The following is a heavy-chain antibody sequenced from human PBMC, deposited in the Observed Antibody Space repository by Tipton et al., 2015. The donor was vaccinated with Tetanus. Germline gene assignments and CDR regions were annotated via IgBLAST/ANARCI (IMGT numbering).Heavy chain of an antibody. Sequence: SLRLSCAASEFTFSSYAMSWVRQAPGKGLEWVSGISGSGGSTYNADSVKGRSTISRDNSKNTLYLQMNSLRAEDTAVYYCAKDRWGYCSSNFDFWGQGTLVTVSS. V-gene: IGHV3-23*01. CDR1: EFTFSSYA. D-gene: IGHD2-2*01. CDR3: AKDRWGYCSSNFDF. J-gene: IGHJ4*02. CDR2: ISGSGGST.